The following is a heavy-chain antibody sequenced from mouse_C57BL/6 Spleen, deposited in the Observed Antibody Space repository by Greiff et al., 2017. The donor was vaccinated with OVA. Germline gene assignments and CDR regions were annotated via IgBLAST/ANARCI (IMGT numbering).Heavy chain of an antibody. CDR1: GFTFNTYA. CDR2: IRSKSSNYAT. J-gene: IGHJ3*01. Sequence: DVQLVESGGGLVQPKGSLKLSCAASGFTFNTYAMHWVRQAPGKGLEWVARIRSKSSNYATYYADSVKDRFTISRDDSQSMLYLQMNNLKTEDTAMYYCVRKEGSSGYVWFAYWGQGTLVTVSA. D-gene: IGHD3-2*02. V-gene: IGHV10-3*01. CDR3: VRKEGSSGYVWFAY.